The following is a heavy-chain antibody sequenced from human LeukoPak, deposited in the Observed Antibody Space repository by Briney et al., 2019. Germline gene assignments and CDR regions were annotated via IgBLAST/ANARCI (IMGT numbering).Heavy chain of an antibody. Sequence: GGSLRLSCAASGFTFSSYAMSWVRQAPGKGLEWVSAISGSGGSTYYADSVKGRFTISRDNSKNTLYLQMNSLRAEDMAVYYCAKDQTRTTVTHFDNWGQGTLVTVSS. J-gene: IGHJ4*02. V-gene: IGHV3-23*01. CDR2: ISGSGGST. D-gene: IGHD4-11*01. CDR3: AKDQTRTTVTHFDN. CDR1: GFTFSSYA.